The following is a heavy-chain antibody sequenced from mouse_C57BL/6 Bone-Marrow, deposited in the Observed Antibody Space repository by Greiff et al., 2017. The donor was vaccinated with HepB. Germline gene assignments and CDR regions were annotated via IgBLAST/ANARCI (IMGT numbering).Heavy chain of an antibody. Sequence: EVKLMESGPELVKPGDSVKISCKASGYSFTGYFMNWVMQSHGKSLEWIGRINPYNGDTFYNQKFKGKATLTVDKSSSTAHMELRSLTSEDSAVYYCARSLYYYGSSLYWYFDVWGTGTTVTVSS. CDR3: ARSLYYYGSSLYWYFDV. CDR2: INPYNGDT. J-gene: IGHJ1*03. D-gene: IGHD1-1*01. V-gene: IGHV1-20*01. CDR1: GYSFTGYF.